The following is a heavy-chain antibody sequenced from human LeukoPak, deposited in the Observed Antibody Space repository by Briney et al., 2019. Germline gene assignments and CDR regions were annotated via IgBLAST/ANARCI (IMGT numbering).Heavy chain of an antibody. J-gene: IGHJ4*02. V-gene: IGHV4-34*01. CDR1: GGSFSGYY. CDR2: INHSGST. D-gene: IGHD3-22*01. Sequence: SETLSLTCAVYGGSFSGYYWSWIRQPPGKGLEWIGEINHSGSTNYNPSPKSRVTISVDTSKKQFSLKLSSVTAADTAVYYCVTYYFDSSGPKKNYWGQGTLVTV. CDR3: VTYYFDSSGPKKNY.